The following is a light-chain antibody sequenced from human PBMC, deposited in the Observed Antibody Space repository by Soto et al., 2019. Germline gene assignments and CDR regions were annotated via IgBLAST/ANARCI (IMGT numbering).Light chain of an antibody. CDR1: SSDVGGYNY. V-gene: IGLV2-14*01. CDR3: SSYTTSGTPV. Sequence: QSALTQPASVSGSPGQTITISCTGTSSDVGGYNYLSWYQQHPGKAPKVMIYEVTNRPSGVSNRFSGSKSGNTASLTISGLQADDEADYFCSSYTTSGTPVFGGGTQLTVL. J-gene: IGLJ3*02. CDR2: EVT.